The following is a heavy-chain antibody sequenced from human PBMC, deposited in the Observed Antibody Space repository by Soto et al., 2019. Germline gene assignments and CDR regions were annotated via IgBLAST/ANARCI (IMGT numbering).Heavy chain of an antibody. V-gene: IGHV4-34*01. D-gene: IGHD6-13*01. CDR3: ARGGVAASQNYYYYYGMDV. Sequence: PSETLSLTCAVYGGSFSGYYWSWIRQPPGKGLEWIGEINHSGSTNYNPSLKSRVTISVDTSKNQFSLKLSSVTAADTAVYYCARGGVAASQNYYYYYGMDVWGQGTTVTVS. J-gene: IGHJ6*02. CDR1: GGSFSGYY. CDR2: INHSGST.